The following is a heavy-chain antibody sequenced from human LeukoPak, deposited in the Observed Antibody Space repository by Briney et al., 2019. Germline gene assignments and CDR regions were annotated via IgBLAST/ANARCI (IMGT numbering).Heavy chain of an antibody. CDR2: INHSGST. Sequence: PSETLSLTCAVYGGSFSGYYGSWIRQPPGKGREWIGEINHSGSTNYNPSPKSRATISVDTSKNQFSLKLSSVTAADTAVYYCARGFNWGQGTLVTVSS. CDR1: GGSFSGYY. V-gene: IGHV4-34*01. CDR3: ARGFN. J-gene: IGHJ4*02.